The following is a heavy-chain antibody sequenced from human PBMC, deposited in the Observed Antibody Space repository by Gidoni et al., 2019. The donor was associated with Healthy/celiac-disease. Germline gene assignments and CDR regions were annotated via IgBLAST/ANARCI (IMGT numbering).Heavy chain of an antibody. CDR1: GGSIRSSSYY. V-gene: IGHV4-39*01. CDR3: ARQVFVVTAIWFDP. J-gene: IGHJ5*02. D-gene: IGHD2-21*02. Sequence: QLQLQESGPGLVKPSETLSLTCTVSGGSIRSSSYYWGWIRQPTGKGLEWIGSIYYSGSTYYNPSLKSRVTISVDTSKNQFSLKLSSVTAADTAVYYCARQVFVVTAIWFDPWGQGTLVTVSS. CDR2: IYYSGST.